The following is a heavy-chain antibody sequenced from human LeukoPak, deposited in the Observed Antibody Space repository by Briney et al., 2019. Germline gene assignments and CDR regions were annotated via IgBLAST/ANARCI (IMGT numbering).Heavy chain of an antibody. Sequence: PSQTLSLTCTVSGGSISSGDYYWSWIRQPPGKGLEWIGYIYYSGSTNYNPSLKSRVTISVDTSKNQFSLKLSSVTAADTAVYYCARLGYDSSGVNFDYWGQGTLVTVSS. CDR2: IYYSGST. CDR1: GGSISSGDYY. J-gene: IGHJ4*02. D-gene: IGHD3-22*01. V-gene: IGHV4-30-4*01. CDR3: ARLGYDSSGVNFDY.